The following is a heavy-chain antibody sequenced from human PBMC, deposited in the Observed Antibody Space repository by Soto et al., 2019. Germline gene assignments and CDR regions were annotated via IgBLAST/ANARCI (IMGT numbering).Heavy chain of an antibody. D-gene: IGHD2-2*01. CDR1: GYTVSNYG. V-gene: IGHV1-18*01. Sequence: QVQLVQSGAEVKKPGASVKVSCKASGYTVSNYGFSWVRQAPGQRLEWMGWISAYNGNTNYAQKVQGRVTMTTDRSTSTAYMELRSLRSDDTAVYYCASSFTSSQWRYGMDVWGQGTTVTVSS. CDR2: ISAYNGNT. J-gene: IGHJ6*02. CDR3: ASSFTSSQWRYGMDV.